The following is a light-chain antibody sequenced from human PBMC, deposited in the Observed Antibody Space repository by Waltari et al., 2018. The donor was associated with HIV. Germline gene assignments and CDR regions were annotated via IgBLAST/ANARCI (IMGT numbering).Light chain of an antibody. J-gene: IGLJ1*01. CDR2: EVS. Sequence: QSALTQPRSVSGSPGQSVTISSTGTSRDTGYFDSVPWYQQSPGKAPKFIIYEVSQRPSGVPDRFTASKSGITASLTISGLQDEDEADYYCCSYAGTYTYVFGTGTTVTVL. CDR3: CSYAGTYTYV. CDR1: SRDTGYFDS. V-gene: IGLV2-11*01.